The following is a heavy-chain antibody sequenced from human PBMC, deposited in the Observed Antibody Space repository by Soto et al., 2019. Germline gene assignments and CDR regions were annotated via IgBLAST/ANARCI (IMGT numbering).Heavy chain of an antibody. Sequence: QVQLVESGGGVVQPGRSLRLSCAASGFTFSSYGMHWVRQAPGKGLEWVAVISYDGSNKYYADSVKGRFTISRDNSKNTLYLQMNSLRAEDTAVYYCAKGGGAGLEWLLLGVDWFDPWGQGTLVTVSS. CDR2: ISYDGSNK. CDR3: AKGGGAGLEWLLLGVDWFDP. D-gene: IGHD3-3*01. J-gene: IGHJ5*02. CDR1: GFTFSSYG. V-gene: IGHV3-30*18.